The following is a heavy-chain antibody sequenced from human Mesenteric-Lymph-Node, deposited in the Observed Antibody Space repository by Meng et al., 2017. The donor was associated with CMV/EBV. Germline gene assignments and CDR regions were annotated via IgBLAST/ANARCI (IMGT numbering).Heavy chain of an antibody. D-gene: IGHD6-19*01. CDR2: VYYSGST. CDR1: GGPIVSTTYY. V-gene: IGHV4-39*01. Sequence: SETLSLTCTVSGGPIVSTTYYWGWIRQPPKKPLEWIGSVYYSGSTHYNPSLRSRVIISVDTSKNQFSLTLDSVTAADTAVYYCATNTSGWDSGAWGQGSLVTVSS. CDR3: ATNTSGWDSGA. J-gene: IGHJ1*01.